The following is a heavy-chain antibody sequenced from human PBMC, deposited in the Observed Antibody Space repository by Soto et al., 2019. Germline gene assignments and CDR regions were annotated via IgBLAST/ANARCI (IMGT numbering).Heavy chain of an antibody. CDR1: GFTFSSYG. CDR2: ISYDGSNK. D-gene: IGHD3-22*01. CDR3: AKDVTPYYYDSSGPLSP. J-gene: IGHJ5*02. V-gene: IGHV3-30*18. Sequence: PGGSLRLSCAASGFTFSSYGMHWVRQAPGKGLEWVAVISYDGSNKYYADSVKGRFTISRDNSKNTLYLQMNSLRAEDTAVYYCAKDVTPYYYDSSGPLSPWGQGT.